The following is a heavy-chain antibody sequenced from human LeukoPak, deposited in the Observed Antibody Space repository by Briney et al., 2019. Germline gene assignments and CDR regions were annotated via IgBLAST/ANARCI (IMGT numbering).Heavy chain of an antibody. CDR3: VRAVYYDSSGYYPSLFDY. CDR2: INAGNGNT. J-gene: IGHJ4*02. V-gene: IGHV1-3*01. Sequence: GASVKVSCKASGYTFTSYAMHWVRQAPGQRLEWMGWINAGNGNTKYSQKFQGRVTITRDTSASTAYVELSSLRSEDTAVYYCVRAVYYDSSGYYPSLFDYWGQGTLVTVSS. CDR1: GYTFTSYA. D-gene: IGHD3-22*01.